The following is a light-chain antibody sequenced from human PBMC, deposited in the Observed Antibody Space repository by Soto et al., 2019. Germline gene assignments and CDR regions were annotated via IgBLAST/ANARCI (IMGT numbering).Light chain of an antibody. CDR1: QGISSY. CDR2: AAS. Sequence: DIQLTQSPSFLSASVGDRVTITCRASQGISSYLAWYQQKPGKAPKVLIYAASTLQSGVPSRFSGSGSGTEFTLTISSLQPEDFATYYYQQLNSYPLTFGGGTKVEI. V-gene: IGKV1-9*01. J-gene: IGKJ4*01. CDR3: QQLNSYPLT.